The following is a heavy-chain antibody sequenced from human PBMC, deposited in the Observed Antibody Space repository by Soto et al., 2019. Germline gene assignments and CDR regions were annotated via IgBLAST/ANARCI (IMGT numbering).Heavy chain of an antibody. CDR2: IDTGNGNT. CDR1: GYTFTDYA. D-gene: IGHD2-21*01. CDR3: AKGSRMWTPDY. J-gene: IGHJ4*02. Sequence: ASVKVSCKTSGYTFTDYAIHWVRQAPGHRLEWMGWIDTGNGNTKFSQKFQGGVTITRDTSATTAYMELTSLRSEDTAVYYCAKGSRMWTPDYWGQGTLVTVSS. V-gene: IGHV1-3*04.